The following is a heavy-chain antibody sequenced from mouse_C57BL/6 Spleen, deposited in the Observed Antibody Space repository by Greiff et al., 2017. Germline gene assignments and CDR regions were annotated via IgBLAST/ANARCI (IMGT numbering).Heavy chain of an antibody. V-gene: IGHV1-39*01. CDR1: GYSFTDYN. J-gene: IGHJ2*01. Sequence: VQLQESGPELVKPGASVKISCKASGYSFTDYNMNWVKQSNGQSLEWIGVINPNYGTTSYNQKFKGKATLTVDKSSSTAYMQLNSLTSVDSAVFCGARSTVAAVDYWGQGTTLTVSS. D-gene: IGHD1-1*01. CDR2: INPNYGTT. CDR3: ARSTVAAVDY.